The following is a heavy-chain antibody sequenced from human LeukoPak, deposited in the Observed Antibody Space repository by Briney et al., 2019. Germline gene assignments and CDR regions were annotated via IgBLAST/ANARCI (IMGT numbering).Heavy chain of an antibody. J-gene: IGHJ3*02. CDR2: ISSSSSYI. Sequence: GGSLRLSCAASGLTFSSYSMNWVRQAPGKGLEWVSSISSSSSYIYYADSVKGRFTISRDNAKNSLYLQMNSLRAEDTAVYYCARARYFDWFVTYDAFDIWGQGTMVTVSS. D-gene: IGHD3-9*01. CDR3: ARARYFDWFVTYDAFDI. CDR1: GLTFSSYS. V-gene: IGHV3-21*01.